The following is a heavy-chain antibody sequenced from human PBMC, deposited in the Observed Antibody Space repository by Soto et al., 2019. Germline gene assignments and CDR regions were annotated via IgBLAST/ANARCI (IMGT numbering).Heavy chain of an antibody. CDR2: IYNGGTT. Sequence: SETLSLTCTVSGASISTYYWSWVRQPPGKGLECIAYIYNGGTTDYNPSLKGRVTISVDTSKNQFSLRLTSVTAADSAVYFCAYGASHGTFDYWGQRLLVTVSS. CDR3: AYGASHGTFDY. V-gene: IGHV4-59*03. D-gene: IGHD4-17*01. J-gene: IGHJ4*02. CDR1: GASISTYY.